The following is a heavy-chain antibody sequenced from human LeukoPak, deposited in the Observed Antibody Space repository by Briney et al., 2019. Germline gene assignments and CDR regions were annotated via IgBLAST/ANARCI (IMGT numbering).Heavy chain of an antibody. J-gene: IGHJ4*02. CDR3: TRGSGRFEY. CDR2: IRDKEYGGTT. V-gene: IGHV3-49*04. Sequence: GRSLRLSCTASGFTFGNFAITWVGQAPGKGMEWGGYIRDKEYGGTTEYAAAGKGILTKSRDEIKTVGYLQMNSLQTEDTGVYYCTRGSGRFEYWGQGTLVTVSS. D-gene: IGHD2-15*01. CDR1: GFTFGNFA.